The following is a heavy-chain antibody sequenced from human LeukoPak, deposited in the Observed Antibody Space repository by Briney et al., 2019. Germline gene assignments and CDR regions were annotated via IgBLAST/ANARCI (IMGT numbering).Heavy chain of an antibody. D-gene: IGHD2-15*01. V-gene: IGHV1-18*01. CDR1: GYTFTSYG. Sequence: ASVKVSCKASGYTFTSYGISWVRQAPGQGLEWMGWISAYNGNTNYAQKLQGRVTMTTDTSTSTAYMELRSLRSDDTAVYYCASRRCSGGSCYFDYWGQGTLVTVSS. CDR2: ISAYNGNT. J-gene: IGHJ4*02. CDR3: ASRRCSGGSCYFDY.